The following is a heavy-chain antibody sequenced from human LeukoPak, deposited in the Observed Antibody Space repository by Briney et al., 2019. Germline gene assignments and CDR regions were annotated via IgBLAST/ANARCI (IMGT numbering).Heavy chain of an antibody. CDR2: INPSGGST. V-gene: IGHV1-46*01. D-gene: IGHD5-24*01. CDR1: GYTFTSYY. Sequence: GASVKVSCKASGYTFTSYYMHWVRQAPGQGLEWMGIINPSGGSTSYAQKFQGRVTMNKDTSTSTVYMELSSLRSEDTAVYYCAREGEMATQGFDIWGQGTMVTVSS. J-gene: IGHJ3*02. CDR3: AREGEMATQGFDI.